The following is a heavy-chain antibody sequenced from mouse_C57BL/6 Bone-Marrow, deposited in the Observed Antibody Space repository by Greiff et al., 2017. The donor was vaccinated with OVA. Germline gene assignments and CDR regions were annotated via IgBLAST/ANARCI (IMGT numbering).Heavy chain of an antibody. CDR2: IYPGDGDT. J-gene: IGHJ2*01. V-gene: IGHV1-80*01. D-gene: IGHD1-1*01. CDR3: ARYYYGSSYGY. CDR1: GYAFSNYW. Sequence: VQLQQSGAELVKPGASVKISCKASGYAFSNYWMNWVKQRPGQGLEWIGQIYPGDGDTNYNGKFKGKATLTADKSSSTAYMQFSSLTSEDSAIYYCARYYYGSSYGYWGQGTTLTVSS.